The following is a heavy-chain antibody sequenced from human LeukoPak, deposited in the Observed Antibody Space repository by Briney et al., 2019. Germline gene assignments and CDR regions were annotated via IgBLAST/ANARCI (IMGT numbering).Heavy chain of an antibody. V-gene: IGHV4-34*01. CDR2: INHSGST. CDR1: GGSFSGYY. Sequence: SETLSLTCAVYGGSFSGYYWSWIRQPPGKGLEWIGEINHSGSTNYNPSLKSRVTISVDTSKNQFSLKLSSVTAADTAVYYCAGYGSGSHDYWGQGTLVTVSS. D-gene: IGHD3-10*01. J-gene: IGHJ4*02. CDR3: AGYGSGSHDY.